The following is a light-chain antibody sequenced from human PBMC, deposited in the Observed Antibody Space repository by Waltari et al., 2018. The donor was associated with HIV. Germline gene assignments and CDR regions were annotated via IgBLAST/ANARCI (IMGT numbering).Light chain of an antibody. CDR1: SRDVGASNY. V-gene: IGLV2-11*01. CDR2: EVT. Sequence: QSALTQPRSVSGSPGQSVTISCTGTSRDVGASNYVSWYQQHPGQAPKLMIYEVTQRPSGIPGRFSASRAGNTASLTVSGLQAEDEADYYCSSYDNNNNYVIFGGGTKLTVL. CDR3: SSYDNNNNYVI. J-gene: IGLJ2*01.